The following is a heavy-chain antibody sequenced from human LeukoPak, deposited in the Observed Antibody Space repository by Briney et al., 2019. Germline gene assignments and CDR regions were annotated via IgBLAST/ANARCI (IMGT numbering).Heavy chain of an antibody. J-gene: IGHJ6*02. Sequence: PSETLSLTCTVSGGSISSYYWSWIRQPAGKGLEWIGRIYTSGSTNYNPSLKSRVTMSVDTSKNQFSLKLSSVTAADTAVYYCAREGPSSWYYYYYYGMDVWGQGTTVTVSS. CDR2: IYTSGST. CDR3: AREGPSSWYYYYYYGMDV. CDR1: GGSISSYY. D-gene: IGHD6-13*01. V-gene: IGHV4-4*07.